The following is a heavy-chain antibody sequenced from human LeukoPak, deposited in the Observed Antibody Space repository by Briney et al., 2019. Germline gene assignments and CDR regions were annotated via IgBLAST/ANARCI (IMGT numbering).Heavy chain of an antibody. CDR3: ARGYCSGGSCYLSPIDY. Sequence: GGSLRLSCAASGFTFSSYGMHWVRQAPGKGLEWVAVISYDGSNKYYADSVKGRFTISRDNAKNSLYLQMNSLRAEDTAVYYCARGYCSGGSCYLSPIDYWGQGTLVTVSS. CDR2: ISYDGSNK. CDR1: GFTFSSYG. V-gene: IGHV3-30*03. J-gene: IGHJ4*02. D-gene: IGHD2-15*01.